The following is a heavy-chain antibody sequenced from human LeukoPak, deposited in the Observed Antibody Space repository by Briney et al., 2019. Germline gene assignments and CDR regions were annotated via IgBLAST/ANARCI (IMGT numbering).Heavy chain of an antibody. CDR3: AKGGSTNFYYGDV. CDR2: IYDSGST. Sequence: SETLSLTCSASGGSMTNLYWTWIRQPPGKGLEWIGDIYDSGSTRYNTSLESRVTISVDTSKNQFSLKLSSVTAADTAVYYCAKGGSTNFYYGDVWGQGTTVTVSS. CDR1: GGSMTNLY. J-gene: IGHJ6*02. V-gene: IGHV4-59*01. D-gene: IGHD2/OR15-2a*01.